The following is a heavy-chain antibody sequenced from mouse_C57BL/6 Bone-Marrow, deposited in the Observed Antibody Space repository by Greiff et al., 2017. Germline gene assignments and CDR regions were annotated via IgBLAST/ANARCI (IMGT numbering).Heavy chain of an antibody. CDR3: ARENDCFCAD. V-gene: IGHV1-64*01. J-gene: IGHJ3*01. D-gene: IGHD2-3*01. Sequence: VQLQQSGAELVKPGASVKLSCKASGYTFTSYWMHWVKQRPGQGLEWIGMIHPNSGSTNYNEKFKNKDTLPVDKSSSTAYMQLSSLTSEDSAVYYCARENDCFCADWGQGTLVTVSA. CDR2: IHPNSGST. CDR1: GYTFTSYW.